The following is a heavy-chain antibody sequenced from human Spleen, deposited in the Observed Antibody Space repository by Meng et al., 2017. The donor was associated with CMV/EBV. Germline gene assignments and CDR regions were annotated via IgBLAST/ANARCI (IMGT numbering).Heavy chain of an antibody. CDR3: ATSRYCSSTSCQPFDP. CDR2: ISSSSNYI. Sequence: GESLKISCAASGFTFSTYSMNWVRQAPGKGLEWVSSISSSSNYIHYADSVKGRFTISRDNAKNSLYLQMTSLRAEDTAVYYCATSRYCSSTSCQPFDPWGQGTLVTVSS. D-gene: IGHD2-2*01. CDR1: GFTFSTYS. V-gene: IGHV3-21*01. J-gene: IGHJ5*02.